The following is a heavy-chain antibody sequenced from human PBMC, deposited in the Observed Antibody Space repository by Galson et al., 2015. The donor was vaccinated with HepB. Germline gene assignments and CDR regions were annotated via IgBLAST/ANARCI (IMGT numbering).Heavy chain of an antibody. D-gene: IGHD3-16*01. CDR3: VKEGSWFGGDWFDP. V-gene: IGHV3-23*01. CDR1: GFISCHHA. CDR2: INGRGSTR. J-gene: IGHJ5*02. Sequence: SLRLSCAGSGFISCHHAMAWIRQAPGKGLEWVSGINGRGSTRSYSDAVKGRFSISRDNSKDTVFLQMDNLRAEDTAVYYCVKEGSWFGGDWFDPWGQGALVTVS.